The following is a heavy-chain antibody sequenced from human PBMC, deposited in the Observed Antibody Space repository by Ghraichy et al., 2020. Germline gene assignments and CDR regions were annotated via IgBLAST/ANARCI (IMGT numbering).Heavy chain of an antibody. J-gene: IGHJ2*01. D-gene: IGHD4-17*01. V-gene: IGHV3-23*01. Sequence: GGSLRLSCAASGFTFSNYGMSWVRQAPGKGLEWVSAMSDSGSGGSTNYADSVKGRFTISRDNPTNTLYLQMNSLRVEDTAVYYCAKSGKHYGDYWYFGLWGRGALVTVSS. CDR1: GFTFSNYG. CDR2: MSDSGSGGST. CDR3: AKSGKHYGDYWYFGL.